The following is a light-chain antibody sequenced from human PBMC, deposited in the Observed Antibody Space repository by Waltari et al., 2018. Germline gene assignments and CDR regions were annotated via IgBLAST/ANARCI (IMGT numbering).Light chain of an antibody. J-gene: IGKJ1*01. Sequence: IVLTQSPATLSLSPGERATLSCRASQSVSSYLAWYQQKPGQAPRLLIYDASNRATGIPARFSGSGSGTDFTLTISSLEPEDFAVYYCQQRSSMRTLGQGTKVEIK. CDR1: QSVSSY. V-gene: IGKV3-11*01. CDR2: DAS. CDR3: QQRSSMRT.